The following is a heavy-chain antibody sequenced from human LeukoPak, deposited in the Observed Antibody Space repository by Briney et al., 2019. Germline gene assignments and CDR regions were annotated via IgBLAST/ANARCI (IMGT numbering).Heavy chain of an antibody. CDR2: VSSTGNTV. V-gene: IGHV3-11*01. CDR3: ARESLRSVDY. CDR1: GFTFSGYY. Sequence: PGGSLRLSCAASGFTFSGYYMGWIRQAPGKGLEWVSYVSSTGNTVYYADSVKGRFTISRDNAKNSLFLQMNSLTAEDTAVYYCARESLRSVDYWGQGSLVTVSS. J-gene: IGHJ4*02.